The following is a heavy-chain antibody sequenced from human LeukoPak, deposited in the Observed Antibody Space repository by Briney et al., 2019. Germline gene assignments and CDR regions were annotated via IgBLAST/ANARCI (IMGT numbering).Heavy chain of an antibody. D-gene: IGHD3-10*01. CDR1: GFTFSNYG. J-gene: IGHJ4*02. CDR2: ISSFSRTI. Sequence: PGGSLRLSCAASGFTFSNYGMNWVRQSPGKGLEWVSYISSFSRTIYYADSVKGRFTISRDNLKNSLYLQMNSLRDEDTAVYYCASAFGRAGYWGQGTLVTVSS. V-gene: IGHV3-48*02. CDR3: ASAFGRAGY.